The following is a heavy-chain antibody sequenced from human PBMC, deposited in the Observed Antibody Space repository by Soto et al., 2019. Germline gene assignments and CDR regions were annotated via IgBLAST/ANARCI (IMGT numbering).Heavy chain of an antibody. CDR2: INHSGST. CDR3: ARDKITGLFDY. V-gene: IGHV4-34*01. Sequence: SETLSLTCAVYGGSFSGDYWTWIRQPPGTGLEWIGEINHSGSTNYNPSLKSRVTISVDTSKNQFSLKLTSVTAADTAVYYCARDKITGLFDYWGQGTLVTSPQ. D-gene: IGHD2-8*02. CDR1: GGSFSGDY. J-gene: IGHJ4*02.